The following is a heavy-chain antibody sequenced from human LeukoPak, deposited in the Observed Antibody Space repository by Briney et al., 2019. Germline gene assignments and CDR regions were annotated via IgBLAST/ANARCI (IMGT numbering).Heavy chain of an antibody. CDR2: ISAYNGNT. Sequence: GASVKVSCKASGYTFTIYGISWVRQAPGQGLEWMGWISAYNGNTNYAQKLQGRGTMTTDTSTSTAYMELRSLRSDDTAVYYCARGHIVVVTAWFDPWGQGTLVTVSS. D-gene: IGHD2-21*02. CDR3: ARGHIVVVTAWFDP. V-gene: IGHV1-18*01. CDR1: GYTFTIYG. J-gene: IGHJ5*02.